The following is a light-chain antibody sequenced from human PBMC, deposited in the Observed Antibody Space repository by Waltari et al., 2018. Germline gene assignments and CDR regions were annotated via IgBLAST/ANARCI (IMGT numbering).Light chain of an antibody. CDR1: QSISSN. CDR3: LQYKNWPPLYT. V-gene: IGKV3-15*01. CDR2: GAS. Sequence: EIVMTQYPATLSVSPGERATLSCRASQSISSNLVWYQHKPGQAPRVLIYGASTRATGIPARFSGSGSGTEFTLTITSLQSEDFAVYYCLQYKNWPPLYTFGQGTKLEI. J-gene: IGKJ2*01.